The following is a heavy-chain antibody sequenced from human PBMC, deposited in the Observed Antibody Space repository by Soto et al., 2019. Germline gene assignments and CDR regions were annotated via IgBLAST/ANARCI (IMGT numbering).Heavy chain of an antibody. CDR1: GGSISSSSYY. D-gene: IGHD2-15*01. V-gene: IGHV4-39*01. CDR3: ARHGPRNIVVVVAAPYYFDY. CDR2: IYYSGST. J-gene: IGHJ4*02. Sequence: SETLSLTCTVSGGSISSSSYYWGWIRQPPGKGLEWIGSIYYSGSTYYNPSLKSRVTISVDTSKNQFSLKLSSVTAADTAVYYCARHGPRNIVVVVAAPYYFDYWGQGTLVTVSS.